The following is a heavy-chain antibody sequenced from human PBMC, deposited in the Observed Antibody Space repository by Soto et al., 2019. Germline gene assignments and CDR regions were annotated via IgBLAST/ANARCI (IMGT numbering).Heavy chain of an antibody. CDR1: GAPITNFY. CDR2: IYTRGST. Sequence: SETLSLTCPVSGAPITNFYWSWIRRSARKGLEWIGRIYTRGSTDYNPSLKSRVTMSIDTSKNQVSLTLTSVTAADTAVYYCARGGDYYFDSWGQGILVTVSS. J-gene: IGHJ4*02. D-gene: IGHD3-16*01. CDR3: ARGGDYYFDS. V-gene: IGHV4-4*07.